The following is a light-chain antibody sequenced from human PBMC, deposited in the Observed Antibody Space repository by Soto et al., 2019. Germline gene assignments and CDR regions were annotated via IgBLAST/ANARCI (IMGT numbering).Light chain of an antibody. CDR2: GAS. CDR3: QQYNNWPLT. V-gene: IGKV3-15*01. Sequence: EIVMTQSPATLSVSTGERATISCRASQSVSSNLAWYQQNSGQAPRLLIYGASTRATCIPARFSGSVSRTEFTLTISSLQSEDFAVYYCQQYNNWPLTFGGRSKVDI. J-gene: IGKJ4*01. CDR1: QSVSSN.